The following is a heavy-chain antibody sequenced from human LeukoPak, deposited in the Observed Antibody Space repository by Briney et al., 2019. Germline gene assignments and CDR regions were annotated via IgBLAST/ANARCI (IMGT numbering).Heavy chain of an antibody. J-gene: IGHJ4*02. Sequence: GGSLRLSCSASGFTFSRFWMSWVRQAPGKGLEYVALIKQGGSEIYHMDSVKGRFTISRDDATNSLYLQMNSLRVEDTALNYCARDRESESDSEGDYWGQGTLVTVSS. V-gene: IGHV3-7*01. CDR1: GFTFSRFW. CDR2: IKQGGSEI. CDR3: ARDRESESDSEGDY. D-gene: IGHD4-11*01.